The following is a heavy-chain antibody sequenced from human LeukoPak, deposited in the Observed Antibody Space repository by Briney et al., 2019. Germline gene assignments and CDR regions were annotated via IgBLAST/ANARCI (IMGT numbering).Heavy chain of an antibody. CDR2: ISYDGSNK. Sequence: PGGSLRLSCAASGFTFSSYAMHWVRQAPGKGLEWVAVISYDGSNKYYADSVKGRFTISRDNSKNTLYLQMNSLRAEDTAVYYCAKGGLSTMIVVVITTGAYFDYWGQGTLVTASS. CDR1: GFTFSSYA. D-gene: IGHD3-22*01. V-gene: IGHV3-30-3*01. J-gene: IGHJ4*02. CDR3: AKGGLSTMIVVVITTGAYFDY.